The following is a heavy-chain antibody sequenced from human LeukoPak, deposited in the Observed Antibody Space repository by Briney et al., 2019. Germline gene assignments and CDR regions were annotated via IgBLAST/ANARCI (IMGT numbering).Heavy chain of an antibody. J-gene: IGHJ5*02. CDR3: ARLQYSSSWDRFDP. Sequence: SVKVSCKASGYTFTSYYMHWVRQAPGQGLEWMGGIIPIFGTANYAQKFQGRVTITADESTSTAYMELSSLRSEDTAVYYCARLQYSSSWDRFDPWGQGTLVTVSS. CDR2: IIPIFGTA. D-gene: IGHD6-13*01. CDR1: GYTFTSYY. V-gene: IGHV1-69*13.